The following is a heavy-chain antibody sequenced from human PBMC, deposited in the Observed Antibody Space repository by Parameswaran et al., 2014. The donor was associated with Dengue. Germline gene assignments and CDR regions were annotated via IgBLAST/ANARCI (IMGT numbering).Heavy chain of an antibody. Sequence: QAGGSLRLSCAASGFTFSMYGIHWVRQAPGKGLEWVAVISNDGSNKDYADSVKGRFALSRDNSKNTLSLQLNSLRPEDTAMYYCVKEGHFLGEVDYWGQGTRVTVSS. V-gene: IGHV3-30*18. CDR3: VKEGHFLGEVDY. J-gene: IGHJ4*02. CDR2: ISNDGSNK. D-gene: IGHD3-16*01. CDR1: GFTFSMYG.